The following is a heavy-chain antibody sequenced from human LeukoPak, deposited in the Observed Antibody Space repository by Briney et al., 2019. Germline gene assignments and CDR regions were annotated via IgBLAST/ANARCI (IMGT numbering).Heavy chain of an antibody. D-gene: IGHD5-18*01. CDR3: ARDRVETAMGPQFRTYYYYGMDV. CDR2: IYGGGTT. Sequence: GRSLRLSCAASGFTASSNYMTSVRQAPGEGLEWVSGIYGGGTTYYADSVKGKFTISRDNSKNTLYLQMNSLRVEDTAVYYCARDRVETAMGPQFRTYYYYGMDVWGQGTTVTVSS. V-gene: IGHV3-66*01. J-gene: IGHJ6*02. CDR1: GFTASSNY.